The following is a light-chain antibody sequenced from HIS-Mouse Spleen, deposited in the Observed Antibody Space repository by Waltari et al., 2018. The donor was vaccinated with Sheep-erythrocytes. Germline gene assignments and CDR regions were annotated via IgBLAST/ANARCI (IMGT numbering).Light chain of an antibody. J-gene: IGLJ1*01. CDR1: SSDGGGYNY. CDR2: DVS. CDR3: CSYAGSYNHV. V-gene: IGLV2-8*01. Sequence: QSALTQPPSASGSPGQAVTISCTGTSSDGGGYNYVSWYQQHPGKAPKPMIYDVSKRPSGVPDRFSGSKSGHTASLTISGLQAEDEADYYCCSYAGSYNHVFATGTKVTVL.